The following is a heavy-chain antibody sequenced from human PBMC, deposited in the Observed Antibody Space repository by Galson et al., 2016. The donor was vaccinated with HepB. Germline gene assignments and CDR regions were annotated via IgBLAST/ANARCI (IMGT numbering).Heavy chain of an antibody. Sequence: SLRLSCAASGFTFNKYAMNWVRQAPGKGLEWVSGTSGSGGSTYYADSVKGRLTISRDNPKNTLYLQVNSLRAEDTAVYYCAKTTVNTGYYGMDVWGQGTTVTVSS. D-gene: IGHD5-18*01. CDR3: AKTTVNTGYYGMDV. J-gene: IGHJ6*02. CDR1: GFTFNKYA. V-gene: IGHV3-23*01. CDR2: TSGSGGST.